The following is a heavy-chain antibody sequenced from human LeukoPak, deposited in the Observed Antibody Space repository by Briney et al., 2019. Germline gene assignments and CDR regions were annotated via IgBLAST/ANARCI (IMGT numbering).Heavy chain of an antibody. CDR3: ARATVVTHDAFDI. D-gene: IGHD4-23*01. CDR1: GYTFTSYY. CDR2: INPSSGST. V-gene: IGHV1-46*01. Sequence: ASVKVSCKASGYTFTSYYMHWVRQAPGQGLEWMGIINPSSGSTSYAQKFQGRVTMTRDTPTSTVYMELSSLRSEDTAVYYCARATVVTHDAFDIWGQGTMVTVSS. J-gene: IGHJ3*02.